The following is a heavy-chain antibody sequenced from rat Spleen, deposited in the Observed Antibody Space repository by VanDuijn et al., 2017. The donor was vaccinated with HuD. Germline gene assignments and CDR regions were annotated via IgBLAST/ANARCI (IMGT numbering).Heavy chain of an antibody. D-gene: IGHD1-11*01. V-gene: IGHV5-7*01. CDR2: LSYDGSST. Sequence: EVQLVESGGGLVQPGRSLKLSCAASGFTFSSFPMAWVRQAPKKGLEWVATLSYDGSSTYYRDSVKGRFTISRDNAKSTLYLQMDSLRSEDTATYYCARHVYGGYSEGYFDYWGQGVMVTVSS. J-gene: IGHJ2*01. CDR3: ARHVYGGYSEGYFDY. CDR1: GFTFSSFP.